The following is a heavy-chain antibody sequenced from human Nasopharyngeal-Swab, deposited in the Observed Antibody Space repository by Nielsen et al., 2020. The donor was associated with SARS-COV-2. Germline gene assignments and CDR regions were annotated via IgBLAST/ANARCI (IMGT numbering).Heavy chain of an antibody. CDR2: ISGNSGSI. V-gene: IGHV3-9*01. J-gene: IGHJ2*01. Sequence: GGSLRLSCAASGFTFDDYAMHWVRHAPGKGLGWVSGISGNSGSIGYADSVKGRFTISRDNAKNSLYLQMNSLRAEDTALYYCAKAPGATGYFDLWGRGTLVTVSS. D-gene: IGHD2-8*02. CDR1: GFTFDDYA. CDR3: AKAPGATGYFDL.